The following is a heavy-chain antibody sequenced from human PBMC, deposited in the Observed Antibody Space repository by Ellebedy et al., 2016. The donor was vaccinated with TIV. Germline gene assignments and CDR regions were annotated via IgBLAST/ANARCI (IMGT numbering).Heavy chain of an antibody. J-gene: IGHJ4*02. CDR1: GFTFSDYW. Sequence: GESLKISCAASGFTFSDYWMSWVRQAPGKGLEWVANIKEDGSVKYYAASVSGRFTISRDNAKNSLSLQMNSLRAEDTAVYYCARVLRADTSDYWGQGTLATVSS. CDR3: ARVLRADTSDY. CDR2: IKEDGSVK. D-gene: IGHD5-18*01. V-gene: IGHV3-7*01.